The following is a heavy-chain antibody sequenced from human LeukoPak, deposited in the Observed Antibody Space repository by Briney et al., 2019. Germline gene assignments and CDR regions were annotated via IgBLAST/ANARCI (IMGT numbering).Heavy chain of an antibody. V-gene: IGHV3-48*01. CDR1: GFAFRSYG. CDR3: ARDQSPATYTIFGVVTHDFDY. CDR2: ISSSNTI. Sequence: PGGSLRLSCEVFGFAFRSYGMNWVRQAPGKGLEWVSYISSSNTIYYADSVKGRFTISRDNAKNLLYLQMNSLRAEDTAVYYCARDQSPATYTIFGVVTHDFDYWGQGTLVTVSS. D-gene: IGHD3-3*01. J-gene: IGHJ4*02.